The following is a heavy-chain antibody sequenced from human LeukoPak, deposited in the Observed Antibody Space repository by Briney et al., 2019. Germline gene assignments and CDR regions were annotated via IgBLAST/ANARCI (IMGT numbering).Heavy chain of an antibody. J-gene: IGHJ5*02. CDR3: ARELGSDYGGYSP. V-gene: IGHV4-61*02. D-gene: IGHD4-23*01. Sequence: SETLSLTCSVSGGSIRSDSSFWRWVRQPAGKGWEWVGRIYGTGNTNYNPSLERRVTISVDTSKNQFSLELTSVTAADTAVYYCARELGSDYGGYSPWGQGTLVTVSS. CDR1: GGSIRSDSSF. CDR2: IYGTGNT.